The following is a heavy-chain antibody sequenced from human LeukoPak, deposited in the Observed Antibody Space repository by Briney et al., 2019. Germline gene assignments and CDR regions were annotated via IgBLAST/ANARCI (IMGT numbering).Heavy chain of an antibody. CDR3: ARVAPVLRFLDERFDP. J-gene: IGHJ5*02. Sequence: SSETLSLTCTVSGGSISSYYWSWIRQPPGKGLEWIGYIYHSGSTYYNPSLKSRVTISVDRSKNQFSLKLSSVTAADTAVYYCARVAPVLRFLDERFDPWGQGTLVTVSS. V-gene: IGHV4-59*12. D-gene: IGHD3-3*01. CDR2: IYHSGST. CDR1: GGSISSYY.